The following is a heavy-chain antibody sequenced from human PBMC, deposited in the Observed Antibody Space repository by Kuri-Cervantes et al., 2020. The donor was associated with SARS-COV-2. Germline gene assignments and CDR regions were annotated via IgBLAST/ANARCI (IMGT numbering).Heavy chain of an antibody. CDR2: IYWDDDK. CDR1: GFSLSTTGGG. V-gene: IGHV2-5*02. J-gene: IGHJ4*02. Sequence: SGPTLVKPTQTLALTCTFSGFSLSTTGGGVGWIRQPPGKALEWLAVIYWDDDKSYTPSLKSRLTITKGTSKNQVVLTMTNMDPVDTATYYCAHRAVVAAWDYWGQGTLVTVSS. D-gene: IGHD2-15*01. CDR3: AHRAVVAAWDY.